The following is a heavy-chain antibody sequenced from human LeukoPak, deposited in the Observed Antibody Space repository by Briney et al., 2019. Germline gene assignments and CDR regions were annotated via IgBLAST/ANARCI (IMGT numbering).Heavy chain of an antibody. CDR3: ASYTRGSFDY. Sequence: SETLSLTCTVSGGSISSSSYYWGWIRQPPGKGLEWIGSIYYSGSTYYNPSLKSRVTISVDTSKNQFSLKLSSVTAADTAVYYCASYTRGSFDYWGQGTLVTVSS. CDR2: IYYSGST. D-gene: IGHD3-16*01. CDR1: GGSISSSSYY. J-gene: IGHJ4*02. V-gene: IGHV4-39*07.